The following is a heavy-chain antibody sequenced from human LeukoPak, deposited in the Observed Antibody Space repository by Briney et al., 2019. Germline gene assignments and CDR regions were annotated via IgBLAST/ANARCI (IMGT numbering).Heavy chain of an antibody. CDR2: INPGGSSI. V-gene: IGHV3-74*01. CDR1: GFTFSSYW. Sequence: PGRSLRLSCAASGFTFSSYWMHWVRQVPGKGLAWVARINPGGSSITYADSVKGRFTISRDNAKNTLYLQMDSLRAGDTGVYYCARSNQADDYWGQGTLVTVSS. J-gene: IGHJ4*02. CDR3: ARSNQADDY. D-gene: IGHD1-14*01.